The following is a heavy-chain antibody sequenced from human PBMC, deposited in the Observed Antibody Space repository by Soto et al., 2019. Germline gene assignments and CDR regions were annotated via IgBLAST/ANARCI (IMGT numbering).Heavy chain of an antibody. J-gene: IGHJ6*02. CDR1: NGSVSSGTYS. Sequence: SETLSLTCTVSNGSVSSGTYSWSWVRQPPGKGLEWIGYIYYSGTTYYTPSLKSRLTMSMDRANDHFSLNLTSVTAADTAVYFCARGHYYYGMDVWGQGITVTSP. CDR2: IYYSGTT. V-gene: IGHV4-30-2*01. CDR3: ARGHYYYGMDV.